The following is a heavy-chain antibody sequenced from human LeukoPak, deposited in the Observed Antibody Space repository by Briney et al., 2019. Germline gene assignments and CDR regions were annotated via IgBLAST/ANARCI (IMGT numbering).Heavy chain of an antibody. V-gene: IGHV3-11*06. D-gene: IGHD6-19*01. J-gene: IGHJ4*02. Sequence: GGSLRLSCAASGFTFSDYYMSWIRQAPGKGLEWVSYISSSSSYTNYADSVKGRFTISRDNAKNSLYLQMNSLRAEDTAVYYCARGRSFSSGWYAYYFDYWGQGTLVTVSS. CDR2: ISSSSSYT. CDR1: GFTFSDYY. CDR3: ARGRSFSSGWYAYYFDY.